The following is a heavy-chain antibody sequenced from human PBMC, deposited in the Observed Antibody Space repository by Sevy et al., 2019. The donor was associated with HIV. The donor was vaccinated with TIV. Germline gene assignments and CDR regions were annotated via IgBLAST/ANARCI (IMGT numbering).Heavy chain of an antibody. Sequence: GGSLRLSCEGSGFTFSSYWMNWVRQAPGKGLEWVANIRQDGSEKHYVDSVKDRFTISRDNAKNSLYLQMNSLTAEDRAVYFCVRGSSGRNVGSFDHWGQGTLVTVSS. CDR2: IRQDGSEK. CDR1: GFTFSSYW. CDR3: VRGSSGRNVGSFDH. D-gene: IGHD1-26*01. V-gene: IGHV3-7*04. J-gene: IGHJ5*02.